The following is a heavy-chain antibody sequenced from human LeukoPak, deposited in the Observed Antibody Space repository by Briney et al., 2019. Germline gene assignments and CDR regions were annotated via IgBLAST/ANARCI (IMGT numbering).Heavy chain of an antibody. J-gene: IGHJ4*02. CDR3: AKGYYYGSGRFDY. V-gene: IGHV3-9*01. CDR2: ISWNSGSI. D-gene: IGHD3-10*01. Sequence: LSLTCTVSGGSISSYYWSWIRQPPGKGLEWVSGISWNSGSIGYADSVKGRFTISRDNAKNSLYLQMNSLRAEDTALYYCAKGYYYGSGRFDYWGQGTLVTVSS. CDR1: GGSISSYY.